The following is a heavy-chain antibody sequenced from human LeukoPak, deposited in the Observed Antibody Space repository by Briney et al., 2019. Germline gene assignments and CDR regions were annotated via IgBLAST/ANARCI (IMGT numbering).Heavy chain of an antibody. J-gene: IGHJ6*03. CDR1: GGSISSYY. V-gene: IGHV4-59*08. CDR3: ARRGRLLEARYMDV. Sequence: SETLFLTCTVSGGSISSYYWSWIRQPPAKGLEWIGYIYYSGSTNYNPSLKSRVTMSVDTSKNQFSLKLSSVTAADTAVYYCARRGRLLEARYMDVWGKGTTVTVSS. D-gene: IGHD3-3*01. CDR2: IYYSGST.